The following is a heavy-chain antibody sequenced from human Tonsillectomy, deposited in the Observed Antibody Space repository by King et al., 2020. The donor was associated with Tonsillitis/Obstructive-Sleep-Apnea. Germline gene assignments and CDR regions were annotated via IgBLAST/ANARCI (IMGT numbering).Heavy chain of an antibody. CDR3: ASEDYSDSGSNPD. CDR2: INYNGGRT. CDR1: GFTFSSYA. J-gene: IGHJ4*02. Sequence: VQLVESGGGLAQPGGSLRLSCAASGFTFSSYAMHWVRQAPGKGLEFVSAINYNGGRTYYADSVQGRFTIYRDNTKNTLYLQMSSLRAEATAMYYCASEDYSDSGSNPDWGQGTLVTVSS. D-gene: IGHD3-10*01. V-gene: IGHV3-64D*06.